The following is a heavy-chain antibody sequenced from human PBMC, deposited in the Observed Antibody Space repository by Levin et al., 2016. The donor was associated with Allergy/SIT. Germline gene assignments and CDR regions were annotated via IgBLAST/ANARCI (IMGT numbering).Heavy chain of an antibody. CDR3: ARGIAARLDDAFDI. D-gene: IGHD6-6*01. Sequence: WIRQPPGKGLEWIGYIYYSGSTNYNPSLKSRVTISVDTSKNQFSLKLSSVTAADTAVYYCARGIAARLDDAFDIWGQGTMVTVSS. V-gene: IGHV4-59*01. J-gene: IGHJ3*02. CDR2: IYYSGST.